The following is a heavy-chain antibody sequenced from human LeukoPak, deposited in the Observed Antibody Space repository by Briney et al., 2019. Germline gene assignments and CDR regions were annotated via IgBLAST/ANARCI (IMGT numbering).Heavy chain of an antibody. Sequence: GRSLRLSCAASGFTFDVYAMRWVRQAPGQGLEWVSGIRWHSGSIGYADSVKGRFTISRDNAKSSLYLQINSLRGEDTAVYYCARDSGYRSVDYWGQGTLVTVSS. CDR3: ARDSGYRSVDY. V-gene: IGHV3-9*01. J-gene: IGHJ4*02. CDR1: GFTFDVYA. D-gene: IGHD5-18*01. CDR2: IRWHSGSI.